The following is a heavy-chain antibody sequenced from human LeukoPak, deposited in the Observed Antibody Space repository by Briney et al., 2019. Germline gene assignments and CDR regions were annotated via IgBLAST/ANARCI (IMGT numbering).Heavy chain of an antibody. J-gene: IGHJ4*02. CDR3: ARQIMSGSMGCDF. CDR1: AYTFSGYY. CDR2: TNFNSGGK. D-gene: IGHD3-16*01. V-gene: IGHV1-2*02. Sequence: ASVKVSRKASAYTFSGYYIHWVRQAPGQGLEWMGWTNFNSGGKLFAEKFQDRVTMARDTSISTAYMELSRRRSDDTAVYYCARQIMSGSMGCDFWGQGTLVTVSS.